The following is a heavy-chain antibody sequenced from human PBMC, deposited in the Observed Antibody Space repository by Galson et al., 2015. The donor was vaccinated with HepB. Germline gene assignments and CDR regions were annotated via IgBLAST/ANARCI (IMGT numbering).Heavy chain of an antibody. CDR1: GGSFSGYY. V-gene: IGHV4-34*01. D-gene: IGHD4-17*01. Sequence: SETLSLTCAVYGGSFSGYYWSWIRQPPGKGLEWIGEINHSGSTNYNPSLKSRVTISVDTSKNQFSLKLSSVTAADTAVYYCARGYGSPSGYFDYWGQGTLVTVSS. CDR3: ARGYGSPSGYFDY. J-gene: IGHJ4*02. CDR2: INHSGST.